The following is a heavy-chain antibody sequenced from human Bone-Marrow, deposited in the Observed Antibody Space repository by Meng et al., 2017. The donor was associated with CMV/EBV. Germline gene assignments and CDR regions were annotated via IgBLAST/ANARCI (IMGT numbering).Heavy chain of an antibody. CDR2: IYYSGST. D-gene: IGHD6-19*01. Sequence: VSGGSISSGDYYWGWIRQPPGKGLEWIGYIYYSGSTYYNPSLKSRVTISVDTSKNQFSLKLSSVTAADTAVYYCARDEAVAGTWDYWGQGTLVTVSS. V-gene: IGHV4-30-4*01. J-gene: IGHJ4*02. CDR1: GGSISSGDYY. CDR3: ARDEAVAGTWDY.